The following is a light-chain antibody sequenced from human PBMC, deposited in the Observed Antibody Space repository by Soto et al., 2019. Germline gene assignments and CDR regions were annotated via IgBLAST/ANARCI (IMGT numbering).Light chain of an antibody. Sequence: ILLTQSPGTLSLSPGERATLSCRASQSVRGDYLAWYPQKPGQAPRLLIYSASSRATGIPDRFSGSGSGTDFTLTISRLETEDFAVYYCQQYGYSTGIACGGGTKV. CDR3: QQYGYSTGIA. V-gene: IGKV3-20*01. CDR1: QSVRGDY. CDR2: SAS. J-gene: IGKJ4*01.